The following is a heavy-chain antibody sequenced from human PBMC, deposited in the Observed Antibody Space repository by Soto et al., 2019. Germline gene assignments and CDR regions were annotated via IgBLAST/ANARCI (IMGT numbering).Heavy chain of an antibody. CDR1: GFTLGGYG. CDR3: AKETYSGPLDY. Sequence: GGSLRLSCAASGFTLGGYGVHWGRQAPGKGLEWVAVISYDGSNKYYADSVKGRFTISRDNSKNTLYLQMNSLRAEDTAVYYCAKETYSGPLDYWGQGTLVTVSS. CDR2: ISYDGSNK. D-gene: IGHD2-15*01. J-gene: IGHJ4*02. V-gene: IGHV3-30*18.